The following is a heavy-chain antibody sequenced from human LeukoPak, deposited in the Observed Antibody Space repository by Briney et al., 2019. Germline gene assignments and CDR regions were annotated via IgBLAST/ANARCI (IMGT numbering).Heavy chain of an antibody. Sequence: GGSLRLSCAASGFTFSSYSMNWVRQAPGKGLEWVSYISSSSSTIYYADSVKGRFTISRDNAKNSLYLQMNSPRAEDTAVYYCARGDIAAALDYWGQGTLVTVSS. CDR1: GFTFSSYS. CDR2: ISSSSSTI. J-gene: IGHJ4*02. CDR3: ARGDIAAALDY. V-gene: IGHV3-48*04. D-gene: IGHD6-13*01.